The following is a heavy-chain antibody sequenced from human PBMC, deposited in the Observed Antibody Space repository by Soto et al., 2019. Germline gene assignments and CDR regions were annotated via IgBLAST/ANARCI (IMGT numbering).Heavy chain of an antibody. D-gene: IGHD4-17*01. CDR1: GFNFPTYA. J-gene: IGHJ4*02. V-gene: IGHV3-48*01. CDR3: VSDPDGDLDFDY. CDR2: IHMTHNVI. Sequence: EVQLVESGGELVQPGGSLRLSCAASGFNFPTYAMNWVRQAPGKGLEWLSFIHMTHNVIFYADSVRGRFTISRDNAKDSLYLQMNSVSVEDTAVYYCVSDPDGDLDFDYWGQGTLVTVSS.